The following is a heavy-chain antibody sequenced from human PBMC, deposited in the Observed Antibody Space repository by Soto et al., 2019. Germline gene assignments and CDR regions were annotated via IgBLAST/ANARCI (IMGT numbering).Heavy chain of an antibody. D-gene: IGHD3-10*01. V-gene: IGHV3-33*01. Sequence: PGGSLRLSCAASGFTFSSYGMHWVRQAPGKGLEGVAVIWYDGSNKYYADSVKGRFTISRDNSKNTLYLQMNSLRAEDTAVYYCARDGLYYYGSESYAGVHAGKDVWGQGTTVTVSS. CDR3: ARDGLYYYGSESYAGVHAGKDV. CDR2: IWYDGSNK. CDR1: GFTFSSYG. J-gene: IGHJ6*02.